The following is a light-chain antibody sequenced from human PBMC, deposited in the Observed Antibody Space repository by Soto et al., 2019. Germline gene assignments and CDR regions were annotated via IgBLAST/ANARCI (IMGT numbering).Light chain of an antibody. J-gene: IGKJ4*01. CDR1: QTVRNNY. Sequence: ECVLPPSQGTLSFAPVEISTLSCIASQTVRNNYLAWYKQKHGQAPRLMIYDAYSRATGIPDRFSGGGSGKDFTITIRRMETEDFEVYYCQQFSSYPITCGGGTTGDIK. CDR2: DAY. V-gene: IGKV3-20*01. CDR3: QQFSSYPIT.